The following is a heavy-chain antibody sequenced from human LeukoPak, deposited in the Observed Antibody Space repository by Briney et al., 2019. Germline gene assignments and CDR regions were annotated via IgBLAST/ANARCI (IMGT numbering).Heavy chain of an antibody. V-gene: IGHV4-34*01. J-gene: IGHJ5*02. CDR3: ARNHTGRFEP. CDR2: INHSGST. D-gene: IGHD5-18*01. CDR1: SGSFSGYS. Sequence: SETLSLTCAAYSGSFSGYSWSWIRQPPGKGLEWIGEINHSGSTNYNPSLKSRVTISVDTSSNQFSLRLSSVTAADTAVYYCARNHTGRFEPWGQGTLVTVSS.